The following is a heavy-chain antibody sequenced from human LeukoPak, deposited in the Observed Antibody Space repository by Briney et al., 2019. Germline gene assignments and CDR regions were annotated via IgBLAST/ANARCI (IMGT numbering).Heavy chain of an antibody. J-gene: IGHJ3*02. V-gene: IGHV1-24*01. CDR2: FDPEDGET. CDR3: ATERGDNWNDYDAFDI. Sequence: ASVKVSSKVFVYTLTELSMHWVRQAPGKGLEWMGGFDPEDGETIYAQKFQGRVTMTEDTSTDTAYMELSSLRSEDTAVYYCATERGDNWNDYDAFDIWGQGTMVTVSS. CDR1: VYTLTELS. D-gene: IGHD1-1*01.